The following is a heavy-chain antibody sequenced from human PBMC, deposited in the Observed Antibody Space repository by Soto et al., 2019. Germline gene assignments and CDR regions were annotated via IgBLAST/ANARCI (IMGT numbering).Heavy chain of an antibody. CDR3: ARGLFSENSYSGGWYYFDS. CDR1: GGSFSGYS. CDR2: INHSGSS. J-gene: IGHJ4*02. Sequence: QVQLQQWGAGLLKPSETLSLTCAVNGGSFSGYSWTWIRQSPGKGLEWIGQINHSGSSIYSPSLKSRVTISLLNSKNQFSRELTSVTAADAAVYFCARGLFSENSYSGGWYYFDSWGQGTLVAVSS. V-gene: IGHV4-34*01. D-gene: IGHD1-26*01.